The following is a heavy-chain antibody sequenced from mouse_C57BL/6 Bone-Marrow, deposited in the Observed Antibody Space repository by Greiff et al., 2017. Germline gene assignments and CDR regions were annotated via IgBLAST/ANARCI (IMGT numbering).Heavy chain of an antibody. CDR3: ARGPFYDYDVAY. CDR2: ILPGSGST. J-gene: IGHJ3*01. V-gene: IGHV1-9*01. Sequence: QVQLQQSGAELMKPGASVKLSCKATGYTFTSYWIEWVKQRPGHGLEWIGEILPGSGSTNYNEKFKGKATFTADTSSNTAYMQLSSLTTEDSAIYYCARGPFYDYDVAYWGQGTLVTVSA. CDR1: GYTFTSYW. D-gene: IGHD2-4*01.